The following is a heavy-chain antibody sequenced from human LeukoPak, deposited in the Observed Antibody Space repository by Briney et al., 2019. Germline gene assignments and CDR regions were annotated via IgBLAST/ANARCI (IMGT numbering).Heavy chain of an antibody. CDR1: GYSISSGYY. Sequence: SETLSLTCAVSGYSISSGYYWGWIRQPPGKGLEWIGTIYHAGSTYYNPSLKSRVTISMDTSKNHFSLKLSSVTASDTAVYYCARSFPTCTNGVCYAFDIWGQGTMVTVSS. D-gene: IGHD2-8*01. V-gene: IGHV4-38-2*01. CDR3: ARSFPTCTNGVCYAFDI. J-gene: IGHJ3*02. CDR2: IYHAGST.